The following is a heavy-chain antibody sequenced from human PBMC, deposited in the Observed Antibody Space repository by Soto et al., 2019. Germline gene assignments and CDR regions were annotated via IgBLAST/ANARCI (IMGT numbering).Heavy chain of an antibody. CDR3: VKTRCGNVVCRNGYPGY. V-gene: IGHV3-64D*08. Sequence: EVQLVESGGGLGQPGGSLRLSCSGSGFSFSSYAMYWVRQAPGKGLEYVSGISNNGGSTYYADSVKGRFTISRDNSKNTLSLQMNSLRTDDTAVYYCVKTRCGNVVCRNGYPGYWGQGTLVTVSS. CDR1: GFSFSSYA. CDR2: ISNNGGST. D-gene: IGHD2-8*01. J-gene: IGHJ4*02.